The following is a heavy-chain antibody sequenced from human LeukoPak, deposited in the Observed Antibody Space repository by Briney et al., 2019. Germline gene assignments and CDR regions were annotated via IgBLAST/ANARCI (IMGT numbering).Heavy chain of an antibody. CDR3: AKDQGYGGQNWFDP. CDR2: ISGSGGST. V-gene: IGHV3-23*01. J-gene: IGHJ5*02. CDR1: GFTFSSYA. Sequence: PGGSLRLSCAASGFTFSSYAMSWVRQAPGKGLEWVSGISGSGGSTYYADSVKGRFTISRDNSKNTLYLQMNSLRAEDTAVYYCAKDQGYGGQNWFDPWGQGTLVTVSS. D-gene: IGHD1-1*01.